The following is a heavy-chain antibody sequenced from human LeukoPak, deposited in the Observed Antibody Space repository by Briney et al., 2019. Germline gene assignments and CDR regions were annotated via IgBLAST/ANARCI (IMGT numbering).Heavy chain of an antibody. D-gene: IGHD3-22*01. CDR3: AGRYYYDSSGYYYEVYYFDY. V-gene: IGHV4-61*02. CDR1: GGSISSGSYY. J-gene: IGHJ4*02. Sequence: SETLSLTCTVSGGSISSGSYYWSWIRQPAGKGLEWIGRIYTSGSTNYNPSLKSRVTISVDTSKNQFSLKLSSVTAADTAVYYCAGRYYYDSSGYYYEVYYFDYWGQGTLVTVSS. CDR2: IYTSGST.